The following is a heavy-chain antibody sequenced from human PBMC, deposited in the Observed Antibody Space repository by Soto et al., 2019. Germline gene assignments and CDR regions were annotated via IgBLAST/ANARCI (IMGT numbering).Heavy chain of an antibody. J-gene: IGHJ4*02. CDR2: INDYNGNT. V-gene: IGHV1-18*01. D-gene: IGHD5-18*01. Sequence: QVPLVQSGAEVKKPGASVKVSCKASGYTFTSYGISWVRQAPGQGLEWMGWINDYNGNTNYPQKLQGRVTMTTDTSTSTAFMEMMSLRSEATAVYYCASDVGYGLIEYWGEGTMVKVSS. CDR3: ASDVGYGLIEY. CDR1: GYTFTSYG.